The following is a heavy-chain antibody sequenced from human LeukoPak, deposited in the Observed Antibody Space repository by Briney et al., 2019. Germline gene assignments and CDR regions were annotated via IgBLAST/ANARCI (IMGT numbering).Heavy chain of an antibody. V-gene: IGHV1-8*03. CDR3: ARRKRYCTNGVCPPYYFDY. CDR1: GYTFTSYD. J-gene: IGHJ4*02. CDR2: MNPNSGNT. D-gene: IGHD2-8*01. Sequence: ASVKASCKASGYTFTSYDINWVRQATGQGLEWMGWMNPNSGNTGYAQELQGRVTITRNTSISTDYMELSSLRSEETAVYYCARRKRYCTNGVCPPYYFDYWGQGTLVTVSS.